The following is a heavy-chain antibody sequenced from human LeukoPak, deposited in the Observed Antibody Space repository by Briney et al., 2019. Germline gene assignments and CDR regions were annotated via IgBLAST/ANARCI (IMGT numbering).Heavy chain of an antibody. CDR2: ISYDGSNK. CDR3: AKGPAMVRGTFDP. J-gene: IGHJ5*02. Sequence: PGGSLRLSCAASGFTFSSYAMHWVRQAPGKGLEWVAVISYDGSNKYYADSVRGRFTISRDNSKNTLNLQMNSLRTEETAVYYCAKGPAMVRGTFDPWGQGTLVTVSS. CDR1: GFTFSSYA. D-gene: IGHD3-10*01. V-gene: IGHV3-30*04.